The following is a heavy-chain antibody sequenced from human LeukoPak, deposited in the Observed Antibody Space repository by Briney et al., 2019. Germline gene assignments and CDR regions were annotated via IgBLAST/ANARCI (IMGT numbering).Heavy chain of an antibody. Sequence: SETLSLTCAVSGYSISSGYYWGWIRQPPGKGLEWIGSIYHSGSTYYNPSLKSRVTISVDTSKNQFSLKLSSVTAADTAVYYCARQAYCSGTSCYDLGWFDPWGQGTLVTVSS. D-gene: IGHD2-2*01. V-gene: IGHV4-38-2*01. J-gene: IGHJ5*02. CDR2: IYHSGST. CDR1: GYSISSGYY. CDR3: ARQAYCSGTSCYDLGWFDP.